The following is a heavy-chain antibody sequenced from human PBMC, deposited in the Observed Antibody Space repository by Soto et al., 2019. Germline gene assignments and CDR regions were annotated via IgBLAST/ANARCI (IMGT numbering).Heavy chain of an antibody. D-gene: IGHD6-19*01. J-gene: IGHJ4*01. CDR2: ISSGSSTI. CDR1: GFTFSDYS. Sequence: EVQLVESRGGLVQPGGSLRLACAASGFTFSDYSMNWVRQAPGKGLEWISYISSGSSTINSADSVKGRFTISRDNAKNSVFLEMNSLRDEDTAVYNCARYSAWALDYCRRGTLVTVSS. V-gene: IGHV3-48*02. CDR3: ARYSAWALDY.